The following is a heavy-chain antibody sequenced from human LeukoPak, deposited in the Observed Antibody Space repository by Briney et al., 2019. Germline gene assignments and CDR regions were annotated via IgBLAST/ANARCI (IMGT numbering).Heavy chain of an antibody. CDR1: GGSISSYY. J-gene: IGHJ4*02. Sequence: SETLSLTCTVSGGSISSYYWSWIRQPPGKGLEWIGYIYYSGSTNYNPSLKSRVTISVDTSKNQFSLKLSSVTAADTAVYYCAREKAARCRLYYFDYWGQGTLVTVSS. CDR2: IYYSGST. CDR3: AREKAARCRLYYFDY. V-gene: IGHV4-59*01. D-gene: IGHD6-6*01.